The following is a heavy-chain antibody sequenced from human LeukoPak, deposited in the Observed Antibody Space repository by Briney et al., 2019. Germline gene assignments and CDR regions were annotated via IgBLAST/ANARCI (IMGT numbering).Heavy chain of an antibody. CDR2: ISTTSTYI. Sequence: GGSLRLSCAASGFDFSTYAINWVRQAPGKGLEWVSSISTTSTYIFYADSLKGRFTISRDNAKNSVYLQMNSLRPEDTAVYYCSRDRLGGLDYWGQGTLVTVSS. CDR3: SRDRLGGLDY. J-gene: IGHJ4*02. D-gene: IGHD5-12*01. V-gene: IGHV3-21*01. CDR1: GFDFSTYA.